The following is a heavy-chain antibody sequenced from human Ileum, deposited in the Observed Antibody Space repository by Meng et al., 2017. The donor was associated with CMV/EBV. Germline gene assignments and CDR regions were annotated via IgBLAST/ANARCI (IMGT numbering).Heavy chain of an antibody. V-gene: IGHV7-4-1*02. J-gene: IGHJ4*02. CDR3: TRAGEVHSAKFDY. D-gene: IGHD2-21*01. Sequence: KASGFNFMASGVDWVRDAPGQRLEWMGWINTSAGGPTYALDLTGRYVFSLGTSVNTAHLQISRLRAEESAMYCCTRAGEVHSAKFDYWGQGTLVTVSS. CDR1: GFNFMASG. CDR2: INTSAGGP.